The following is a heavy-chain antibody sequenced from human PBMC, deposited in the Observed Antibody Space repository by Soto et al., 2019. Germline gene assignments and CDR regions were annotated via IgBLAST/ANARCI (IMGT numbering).Heavy chain of an antibody. V-gene: IGHV3-23*01. CDR3: ARGWIVVVITTFDY. CDR1: GFTFSRYA. Sequence: GGSLRLSCAASGFTFSRYAMIWVRQAPGKGLDWVSAISGSGGSSNYADCVKGRLTISRDNPKITLYLQMNRLGAEDKAVYYCARGWIVVVITTFDYWGQGTLVTVSS. J-gene: IGHJ4*02. CDR2: ISGSGGSS. D-gene: IGHD3-22*01.